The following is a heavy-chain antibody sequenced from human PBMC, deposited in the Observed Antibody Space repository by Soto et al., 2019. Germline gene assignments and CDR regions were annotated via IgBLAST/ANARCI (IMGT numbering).Heavy chain of an antibody. CDR2: IKQDGSEK. V-gene: IGHV3-7*01. CDR1: GFTFSSYW. Sequence: ASGFTFSSYWMSWVRQAPGKGLECVANIKQDGSEKYYVDSVKGRFTISRDNAKNSLYLQMNSLRAEDTAVYYCARDPNIVATITAIYYYYGMDVWGQGTTVTVSS. CDR3: ARDPNIVATITAIYYYYGMDV. J-gene: IGHJ6*02. D-gene: IGHD5-12*01.